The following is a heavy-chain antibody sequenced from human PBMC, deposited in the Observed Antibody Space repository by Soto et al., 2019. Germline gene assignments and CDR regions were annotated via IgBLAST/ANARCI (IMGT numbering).Heavy chain of an antibody. V-gene: IGHV3-21*01. Sequence: EVQVVESGGGLVQAGGSLRLSCAVSGFNFTKYGMNWVRQAPGKGLEWVSSLDNRSNHIYYADSVRGRFTISRDNAANSVYLQLSSLRDDDSAVYYCVSTPAGPTMVRGPYYYFDLWGRGTLVTVSS. D-gene: IGHD3-10*01. CDR3: VSTPAGPTMVRGPYYYFDL. CDR1: GFNFTKYG. CDR2: LDNRSNHI. J-gene: IGHJ2*01.